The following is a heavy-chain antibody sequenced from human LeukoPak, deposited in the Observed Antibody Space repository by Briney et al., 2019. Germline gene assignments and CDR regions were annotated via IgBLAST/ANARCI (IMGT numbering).Heavy chain of an antibody. CDR3: ARHAQDGFDY. V-gene: IGHV1-8*03. CDR2: MNPNSNNT. Sequence: ASVKVSCKASGYTFTSYDINWVRQATGQGLEWMGWMNPNSNNTGYAQKFQGRVTITRNTSISTAYMELSSLRSEDTAVYYCARHAQDGFDYWGQGTLVTVSS. CDR1: GYTFTSYD. J-gene: IGHJ4*02.